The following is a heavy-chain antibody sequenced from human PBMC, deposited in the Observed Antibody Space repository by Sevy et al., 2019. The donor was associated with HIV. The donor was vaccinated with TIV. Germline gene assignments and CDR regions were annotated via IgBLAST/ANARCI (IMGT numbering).Heavy chain of an antibody. CDR2: ISHDGINE. V-gene: IGHV3-30*18. D-gene: IGHD1-26*01. Sequence: GGSLRLSCIGSGFSFSYYGIHWVRQAPGKGLDWVALISHDGINEYYADSVKGRFTISRDNSKNTVYLEMNSLRNEDTAIYFWANAYSGSYSHSYLYAVDVWGQGTTVTVSS. J-gene: IGHJ6*02. CDR1: GFSFSYYG. CDR3: ANAYSGSYSHSYLYAVDV.